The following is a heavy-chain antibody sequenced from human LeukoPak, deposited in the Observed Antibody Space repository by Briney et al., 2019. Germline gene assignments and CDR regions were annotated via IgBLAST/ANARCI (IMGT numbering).Heavy chain of an antibody. D-gene: IGHD4-11*01. CDR1: GGTFSSYA. CDR2: IIPIFGTA. V-gene: IGHV1-69*05. CDR3: GKFPHYYINYVQFDP. J-gene: IGHJ5*02. Sequence: SVKVSCKASGGTFSSYAISWVRQAPGQGLEWMGAIIPIFGTANYAQKFQGRITITTDESKSTAYMELSSLRSEDTAENYVGKFPHYYINYVQFDPLRRGTLVTVPS.